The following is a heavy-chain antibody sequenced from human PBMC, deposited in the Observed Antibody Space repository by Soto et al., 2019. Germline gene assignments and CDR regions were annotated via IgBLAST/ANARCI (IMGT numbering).Heavy chain of an antibody. Sequence: EVQLVESGGGLVQPGGSLRLSCAASGFTFSSYDMHWVRQATGKGLEWVSAIGSAGDTYYPGSVKGRFTISRENAKKSLYLQMNSLRAEDTAVYYCARVKGSGWYFFDYWGQGTLVTVSS. V-gene: IGHV3-13*01. D-gene: IGHD6-19*01. CDR2: IGSAGDT. CDR1: GFTFSSYD. J-gene: IGHJ4*02. CDR3: ARVKGSGWYFFDY.